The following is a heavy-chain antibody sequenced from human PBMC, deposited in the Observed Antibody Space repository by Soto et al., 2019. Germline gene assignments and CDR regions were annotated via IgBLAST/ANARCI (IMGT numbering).Heavy chain of an antibody. D-gene: IGHD3-10*01. V-gene: IGHV4-39*07. CDR1: GDSITSNSYF. J-gene: IGHJ5*02. CDR3: ARELFGRSVWFDP. Sequence: PSETLSLTCTVSGDSITSNSYFWAWIRQPPGKGLEWIGSIYYSGTTYYNPSLKSRVTISVDRSKNQFSLKLSSVTAADTAVYYCARELFGRSVWFDPWGQGTLVTVSS. CDR2: IYYSGTT.